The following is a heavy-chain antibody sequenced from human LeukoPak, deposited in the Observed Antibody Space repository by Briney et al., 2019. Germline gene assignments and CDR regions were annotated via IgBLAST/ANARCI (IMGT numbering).Heavy chain of an antibody. CDR1: GYTFTSYD. CDR2: MNPNSGNT. CDR3: ARGLGYYSSSWWGKNWFDP. D-gene: IGHD6-13*01. Sequence: ASVKVSCKASGYTFTSYDINWVRQATGQGLEWMGWMNPNSGNTGYAQKFQGRVTMTRNTSISTAYMELSSLRSGDTAVYYCARGLGYYSSSWWGKNWFDPWGQGTLVTVSS. J-gene: IGHJ5*02. V-gene: IGHV1-8*01.